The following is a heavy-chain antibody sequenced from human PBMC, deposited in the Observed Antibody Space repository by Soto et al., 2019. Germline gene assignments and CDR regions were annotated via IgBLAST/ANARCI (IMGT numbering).Heavy chain of an antibody. D-gene: IGHD3-16*01. CDR1: GFNVSSNY. J-gene: IGHJ6*02. CDR2: IYSGGST. V-gene: IGHV3-53*01. Sequence: GGSLRLSCAASGFNVSSNYMSWVRQAPGKGLEWVSVIYSGGSTYYADSVKGRFTISRDNSKNTLYLQMNSLRAEDTAVYYCARLRYLAGELGIYYYGMDVWGQGTTVTVSS. CDR3: ARLRYLAGELGIYYYGMDV.